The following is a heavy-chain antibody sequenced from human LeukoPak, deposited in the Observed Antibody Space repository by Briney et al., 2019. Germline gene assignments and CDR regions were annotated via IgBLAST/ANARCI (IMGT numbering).Heavy chain of an antibody. CDR1: GYTFTSYG. CDR2: ISAYNGNT. D-gene: IGHD3-10*01. Sequence: GASVKVSCKASGYTFTSYGTSWVRQAPGQGLEWMGWISAYNGNTNYAQKLQGRVTMTTDTSTSTAYMELRSLRSDDTAVYYCARDYGSGSYFHHFDYWGQGTLVTVSS. J-gene: IGHJ4*02. CDR3: ARDYGSGSYFHHFDY. V-gene: IGHV1-18*04.